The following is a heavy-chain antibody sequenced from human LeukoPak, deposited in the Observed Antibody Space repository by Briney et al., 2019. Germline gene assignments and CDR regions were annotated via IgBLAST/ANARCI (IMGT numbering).Heavy chain of an antibody. CDR2: ISRYSGNT. Sequence: ASVKVSCKASGYTFINYGISWVRQAPGQGLEWMGWISRYSGNTNYALQVQGRVTMTTDTSTSTAYMELRSLRSDDTAVYYCARVSVTLFGAVIILNAFDVWGQGTMVTVSS. J-gene: IGHJ3*01. V-gene: IGHV1-18*01. CDR1: GYTFINYG. D-gene: IGHD3-3*01. CDR3: ARVSVTLFGAVIILNAFDV.